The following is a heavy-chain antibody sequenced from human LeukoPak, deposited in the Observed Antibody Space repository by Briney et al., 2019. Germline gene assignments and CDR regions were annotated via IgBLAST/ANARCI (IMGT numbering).Heavy chain of an antibody. Sequence: GGSLRLSCSASGFAFSNFVMSWVRQAPGKGLQWVSYISSSSSTIYYADSVKGRLTISRDNAKNSLYLQMNSLRAEDTAVYYCARALWFGETFPAYWGQGTLVTVSS. CDR2: ISSSSSTI. CDR1: GFAFSNFV. CDR3: ARALWFGETFPAY. J-gene: IGHJ4*02. D-gene: IGHD3-10*01. V-gene: IGHV3-48*01.